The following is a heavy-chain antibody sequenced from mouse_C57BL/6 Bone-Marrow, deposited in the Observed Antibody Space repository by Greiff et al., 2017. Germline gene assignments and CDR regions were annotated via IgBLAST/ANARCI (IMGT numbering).Heavy chain of an antibody. CDR3: ARGRDY. CDR1: GFTFSSYA. J-gene: IGHJ2*01. V-gene: IGHV5-4*03. CDR2: ISDGGSYT. Sequence: EVKLQESGGGLVKPGGSLKLSCAASGFTFSSYAMSWVRQTPEKRLEWVATISDGGSYTYYPDNVKGRFTISRDNAKNNLYLQMSHLKSEDTAMYYCARGRDYWGQGTTLTVSS.